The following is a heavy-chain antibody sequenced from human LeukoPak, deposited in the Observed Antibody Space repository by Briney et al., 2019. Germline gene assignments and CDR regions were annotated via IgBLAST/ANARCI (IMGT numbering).Heavy chain of an antibody. CDR2: IYYSGST. Sequence: PSETLSLTCTISGGSISSSSYYWGWIRQPPGKGLEWIGSIYYSGSTYYNPSLKSRVTISVDTSKNQFSLKLSSVTAADTAVYYCATTDGSYWGEEVYWGQGTLVTVSS. J-gene: IGHJ4*02. CDR3: ATTDGSYWGEEVY. CDR1: GGSISSSSYY. V-gene: IGHV4-39*01. D-gene: IGHD1-26*01.